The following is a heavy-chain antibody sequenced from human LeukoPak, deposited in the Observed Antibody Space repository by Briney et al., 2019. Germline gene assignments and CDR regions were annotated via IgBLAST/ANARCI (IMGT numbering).Heavy chain of an antibody. Sequence: GGSLRLSCAASGFAFSTHGLHWVRQAPGKGLEWVAFIRDHGNNAYYAESVKGRFTISRDNSKNTLHLQMESLRVEDTAVYYCAKDHCGSWSGDDFFDRLGQGALVTVSS. V-gene: IGHV3-30*02. CDR2: IRDHGNNA. CDR3: AKDHCGSWSGDDFFDR. CDR1: GFAFSTHG. J-gene: IGHJ4*02. D-gene: IGHD6-13*01.